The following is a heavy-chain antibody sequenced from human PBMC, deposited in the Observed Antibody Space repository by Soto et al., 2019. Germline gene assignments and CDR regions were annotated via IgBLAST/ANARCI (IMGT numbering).Heavy chain of an antibody. CDR1: GFTFSSYA. Sequence: QVQLVESGGGVVQPGRSLRLSCAASGFTFSSYAMHWVRQAPGKGLEWVAVISYDGSNKYYADSVKGRFTISRDNSKNTLYLQMNSLRAEDTAVYYCARGEQWLVSNYYYGMDVWGQGTTVTVSS. V-gene: IGHV3-30-3*01. CDR2: ISYDGSNK. CDR3: ARGEQWLVSNYYYGMDV. J-gene: IGHJ6*02. D-gene: IGHD6-19*01.